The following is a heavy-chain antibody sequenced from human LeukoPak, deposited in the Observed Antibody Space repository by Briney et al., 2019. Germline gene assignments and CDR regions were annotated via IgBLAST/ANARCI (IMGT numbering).Heavy chain of an antibody. Sequence: PGGSLRLSCAASGFTFSTFAMLWVRQPPGKGLEWVSSIFPSGGEIHYADSVRGRFTISRDNSKNTLYLQMNSLRAEDTAVYYCAKLFNDYGDYYFDHWGQGTLVTVSS. V-gene: IGHV3-23*01. J-gene: IGHJ4*02. CDR2: IFPSGGEI. CDR1: GFTFSTFA. CDR3: AKLFNDYGDYYFDH. D-gene: IGHD4-17*01.